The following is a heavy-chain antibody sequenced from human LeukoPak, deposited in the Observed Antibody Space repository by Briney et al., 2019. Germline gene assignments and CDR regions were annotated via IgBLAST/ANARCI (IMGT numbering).Heavy chain of an antibody. CDR3: ARAHVRDTYYYDSSGYDYYGMDV. CDR2: IIPIFGTA. V-gene: IGHV1-69*13. Sequence: SVKVSCKASGGTFSSYAISWVRQAPGQGLEWMGGIIPIFGTANYAQKFQGRVTITADESTSPAYMELSSLRSEDTAVYYCARAHVRDTYYYDSSGYDYYGMDVWGQGTTVTVSS. J-gene: IGHJ6*02. CDR1: GGTFSSYA. D-gene: IGHD3-22*01.